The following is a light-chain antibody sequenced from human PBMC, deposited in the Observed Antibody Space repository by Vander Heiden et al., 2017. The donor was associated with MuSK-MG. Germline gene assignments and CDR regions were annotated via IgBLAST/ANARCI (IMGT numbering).Light chain of an antibody. V-gene: IGKV1-5*03. CDR2: RAS. J-gene: IGKJ1*01. Sequence: DIQMIQSPSTLSASLGDRITITCRATQSVDRWLAWYQQKPGKAPKLLIYRASILESGVPSRFSGSRSETEFTLTISNLQPDDFATYYCLQDDFYSWTFGQGTLMDIK. CDR3: LQDDFYSWT. CDR1: QSVDRW.